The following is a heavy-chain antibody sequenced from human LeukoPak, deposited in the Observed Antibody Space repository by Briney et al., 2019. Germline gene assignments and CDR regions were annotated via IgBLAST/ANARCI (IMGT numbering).Heavy chain of an antibody. J-gene: IGHJ4*02. D-gene: IGHD1-26*01. CDR3: ARVRLGPRWEPFRALDY. CDR2: IYYSGST. CDR1: GGSISSGSYF. V-gene: IGHV4-39*07. Sequence: PSETLSLTCTVSGGSISSGSYFWGWIRQPPGKGLEWIGSIYYSGSTYYNPSLKSRVTISIDTSKTQFFLKLSSVTAADTAVYYCARVRLGPRWEPFRALDYWGQGTLVTVSS.